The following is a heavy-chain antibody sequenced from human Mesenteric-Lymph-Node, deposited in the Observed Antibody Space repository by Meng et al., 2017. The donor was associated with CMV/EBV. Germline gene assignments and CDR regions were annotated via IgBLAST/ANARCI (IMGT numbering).Heavy chain of an antibody. D-gene: IGHD2-2*03. Sequence: GESLKISCAASGFTFSGSAMHWVRQASGKGLEWVGRIRSKANSYATAYAASVKGRFTISRDDSKNTAYLQMNSLKTEDTAVYYCTRPRSGYCSSTSCNYYYYGMDVWGQGTTVTVSS. CDR2: IRSKANSYAT. V-gene: IGHV3-73*01. J-gene: IGHJ6*02. CDR3: TRPRSGYCSSTSCNYYYYGMDV. CDR1: GFTFSGSA.